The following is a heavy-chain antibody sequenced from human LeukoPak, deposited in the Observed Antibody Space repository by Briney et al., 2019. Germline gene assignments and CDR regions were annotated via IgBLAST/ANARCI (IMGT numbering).Heavy chain of an antibody. Sequence: GESLKISCKGSGYSFTSYWIGWVRQMPGKGLEWMGIIYPGDSDTRYSPSFQGQVTISADKSISTAYLQWSSLKASDTAMYYCARLSHYDILTGWFDPWGQGTLVTVSS. J-gene: IGHJ5*02. CDR3: ARLSHYDILTGWFDP. CDR1: GYSFTSYW. V-gene: IGHV5-51*01. D-gene: IGHD3-9*01. CDR2: IYPGDSDT.